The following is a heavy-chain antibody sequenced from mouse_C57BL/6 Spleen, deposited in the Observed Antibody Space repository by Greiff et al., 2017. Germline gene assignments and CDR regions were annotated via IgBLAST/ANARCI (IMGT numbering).Heavy chain of an antibody. CDR3: ARSYYSNYGDYYAMDY. CDR1: GYTFTDYY. D-gene: IGHD2-5*01. CDR2: IFPGSGST. J-gene: IGHJ4*01. V-gene: IGHV1-75*01. Sequence: VQLQQSGPELVKPGASVKISCKASGYTFTDYYINWVKQRPGQGLEWIGWIFPGSGSTYYNEKFKGKATLTVDKSSSTAYMLLSSLTSEDSAVYFCARSYYSNYGDYYAMDYWGQGTSVTVSS.